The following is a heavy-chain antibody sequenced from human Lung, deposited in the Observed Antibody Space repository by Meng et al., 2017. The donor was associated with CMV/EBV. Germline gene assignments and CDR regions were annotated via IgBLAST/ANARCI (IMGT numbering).Heavy chain of an antibody. J-gene: IGHJ6*01. CDR3: AKDMTTTYYYYGMDV. D-gene: IGHD4-11*01. CDR2: IRDTGYSK. Sequence: GGSXRLXCAASGFTFSTFGIHWVRQAPGKGLEWVAFIRDTGYSKYYADSVKGRFTISRDNSKNTLYLQMDSLRAEDTAVYYCAKDMTTTYYYYGMDVWGRGXTVTVSS. CDR1: GFTFSTFG. V-gene: IGHV3-30*02.